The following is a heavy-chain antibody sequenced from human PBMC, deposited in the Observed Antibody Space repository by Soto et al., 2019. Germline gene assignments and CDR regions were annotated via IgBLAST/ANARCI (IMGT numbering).Heavy chain of an antibody. Sequence: SVKVSCKASRVAFSKFIVTWVRQAPGLGLEWVGGIIPIFGTANYAQKFQGRVTITADESTSTAYMELSSLRSEDTAVYYCARAPCCDSSSWYYFDYWGQGTLVTVSS. CDR3: ARAPCCDSSSWYYFDY. CDR1: RVAFSKFI. V-gene: IGHV1-69*13. D-gene: IGHD6-13*01. CDR2: IIPIFGTA. J-gene: IGHJ4*02.